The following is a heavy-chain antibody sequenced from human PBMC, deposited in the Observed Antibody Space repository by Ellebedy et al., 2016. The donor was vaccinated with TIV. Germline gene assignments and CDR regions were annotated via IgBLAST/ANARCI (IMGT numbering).Heavy chain of an antibody. D-gene: IGHD1-1*01. J-gene: IGHJ4*02. V-gene: IGHV1-18*01. CDR3: ARGGRTTGTIRPLDY. Sequence: ASVKVSXKASGYSFNYYGINWVRQAPGQGLEWMGWISGYNGNTNYAQTFQGRVTLTTDTSTRTAYMELTSLRSDDTAVYYCARGGRTTGTIRPLDYWGQGTLVTVSS. CDR1: GYSFNYYG. CDR2: ISGYNGNT.